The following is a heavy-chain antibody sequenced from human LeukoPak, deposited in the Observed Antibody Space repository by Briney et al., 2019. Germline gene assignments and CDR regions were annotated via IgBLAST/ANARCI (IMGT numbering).Heavy chain of an antibody. CDR2: ISYDGSNK. J-gene: IGHJ6*02. CDR1: GFTFSSYW. Sequence: GGSLRLSCAASGFTFSSYWMSWVRQAPGKGLEWVAVISYDGSNKYYADSVKGRFTISRDNSKNTLYLQMNSLRAEDTAVYYCAKEHYGMDVWGQGTTVTVSS. CDR3: AKEHYGMDV. V-gene: IGHV3-30*18.